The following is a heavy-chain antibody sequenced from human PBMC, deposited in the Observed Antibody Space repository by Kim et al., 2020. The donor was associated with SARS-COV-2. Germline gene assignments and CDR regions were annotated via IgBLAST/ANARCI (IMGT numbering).Heavy chain of an antibody. V-gene: IGHV3-23*01. CDR1: GFTFSSYA. Sequence: GGSLRLSCAASGFTFSSYAMSWVRQAPGKGLEWVSAISGSGGSTYYADSVKGRFTISRDNSKNTLYLQMNSLRAEDTAVYYCAKDLVREIRYFDWSGFDYWGQGTLVTVSS. CDR3: AKDLVREIRYFDWSGFDY. CDR2: ISGSGGST. D-gene: IGHD3-9*01. J-gene: IGHJ4*02.